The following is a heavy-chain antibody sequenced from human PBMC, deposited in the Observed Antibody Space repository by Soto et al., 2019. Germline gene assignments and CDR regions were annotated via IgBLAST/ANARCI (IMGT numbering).Heavy chain of an antibody. D-gene: IGHD3-16*01. CDR2: IYYSGST. J-gene: IGHJ4*02. V-gene: IGHV4-59*01. CDR1: GGSISRYF. CDR3: ARTLRNDLFDY. Sequence: SETLSLTCTVSGGSISRYFWGWIRQPPGKGLELIGYIYYSGSTNYHPSLKSRVTISVDTSKNQFSLKLNSVTAADTAVYFCARTLRNDLFDYWGQGTLVTVSS.